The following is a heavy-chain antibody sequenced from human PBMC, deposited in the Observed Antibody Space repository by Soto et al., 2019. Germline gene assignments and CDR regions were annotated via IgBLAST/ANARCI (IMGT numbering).Heavy chain of an antibody. Sequence: SVKVSCKASGGTFSSYTISWVRQAPGQGLEWMGRIIPILGIANYAQKFQGRVTITADKSTSTAYMELSSLRSEDTAVYYCARGPSYDILTGYLTTYYYYGMDVWG. CDR1: GGTFSSYT. D-gene: IGHD3-9*01. CDR2: IIPILGIA. CDR3: ARGPSYDILTGYLTTYYYYGMDV. J-gene: IGHJ6*02. V-gene: IGHV1-69*02.